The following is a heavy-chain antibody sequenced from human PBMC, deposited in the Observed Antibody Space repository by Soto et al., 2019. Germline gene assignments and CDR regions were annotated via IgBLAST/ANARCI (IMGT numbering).Heavy chain of an antibody. J-gene: IGHJ4*02. CDR1: GYTFTSYD. Sequence: ASVKVSCKASGYTFTSYDINWVRQATGQGLEWMGWMNPNSGNTGYAQKFQGRVTMTRDTSISTAYMELSRLRSDDTAVHYCARDPWNDGAGFDYWGQGTLVTVSS. CDR3: ARDPWNDGAGFDY. D-gene: IGHD1-1*01. V-gene: IGHV1-8*01. CDR2: MNPNSGNT.